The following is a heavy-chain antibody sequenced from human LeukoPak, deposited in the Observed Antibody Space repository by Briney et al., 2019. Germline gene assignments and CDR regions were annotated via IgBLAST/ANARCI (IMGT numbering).Heavy chain of an antibody. D-gene: IGHD1-26*01. Sequence: GGSLRLSCAASGFTFSSYSMNWVRQAPGKGLEWVSSISSSSYIYYADSVKGRFTISRDNAKNSLYLQMNTLSAEDTAVYYCARVDGAGVGGPDYWGQGTLVTVSS. CDR2: ISSSSYI. J-gene: IGHJ4*02. CDR3: ARVDGAGVGGPDY. CDR1: GFTFSSYS. V-gene: IGHV3-21*01.